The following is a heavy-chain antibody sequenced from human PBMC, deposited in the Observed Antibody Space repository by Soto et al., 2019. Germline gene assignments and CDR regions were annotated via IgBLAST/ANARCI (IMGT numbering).Heavy chain of an antibody. J-gene: IGHJ4*02. D-gene: IGHD2-15*01. V-gene: IGHV1-18*01. CDR1: GYRYSSYG. Sequence: GASVKVSCKASGYRYSSYGISWVRQAPGQGLEWMGWISPYSDNTHCAQNLQGRLTVTADASATTVYMELRSLSSDDTGVYYCAREYCSGGSCYGGDYWGQGTLVTVSS. CDR2: ISPYSDNT. CDR3: AREYCSGGSCYGGDY.